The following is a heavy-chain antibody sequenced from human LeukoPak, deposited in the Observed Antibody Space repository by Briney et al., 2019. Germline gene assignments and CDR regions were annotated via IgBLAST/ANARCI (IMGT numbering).Heavy chain of an antibody. D-gene: IGHD4-17*01. CDR3: AKDPNGDYVGAFDS. CDR2: ITVNGRGT. J-gene: IGHJ3*02. Sequence: GGSLRLSCAPSTFTLNIYAMTWVRQAPGKGLEWVSSITVNGRGTSYADSVKGRFTISRDNSKHTLYLQMNSLRAEDTAIYYRAKDPNGDYVGAFDSWDQGTMVTVSS. CDR1: TFTLNIYA. V-gene: IGHV3-23*01.